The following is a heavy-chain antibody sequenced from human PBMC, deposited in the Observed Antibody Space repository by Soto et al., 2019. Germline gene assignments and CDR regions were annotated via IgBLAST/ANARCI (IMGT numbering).Heavy chain of an antibody. D-gene: IGHD3-3*01. V-gene: IGHV5-51*01. CDR3: ARSLYQLLSGYAGYYHNGFEV. Sequence: GESLQISCKASGFSCSTYWIACVRQMPGKGLEWIGIIYPGDSDTRYSPSFQGQVTISVDESIDTAYLQWSSLTASDTAMYFCARSLYQLLSGYAGYYHNGFEVWGEVTAVTVSS. CDR1: GFSCSTYW. CDR2: IYPGDSDT. J-gene: IGHJ6*02.